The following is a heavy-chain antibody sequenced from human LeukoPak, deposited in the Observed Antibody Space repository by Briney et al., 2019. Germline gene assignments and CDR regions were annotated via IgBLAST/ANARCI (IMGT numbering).Heavy chain of an antibody. CDR2: INPSGGST. D-gene: IGHD3-22*01. CDR3: ARGGRYYYDSSGYYYKFDY. Sequence: ASVKVSCKASGYTFTSNYIHWVRQAPGQGLEWMGIINPSGGSTSYAQKFQGRVTMTRDTSTSTVYMELSSLRSEDTAVYYCARGGRYYYDSSGYYYKFDYWGQGTLVTVSS. V-gene: IGHV1-46*01. CDR1: GYTFTSNY. J-gene: IGHJ4*02.